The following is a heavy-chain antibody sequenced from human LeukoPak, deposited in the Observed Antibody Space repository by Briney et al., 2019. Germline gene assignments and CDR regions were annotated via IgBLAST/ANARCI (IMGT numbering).Heavy chain of an antibody. D-gene: IGHD3-22*01. J-gene: IGHJ4*02. Sequence: GGSLRLSCAASGFTVSSNYMSWVRQAPGKGLEWVANIKQDGSEKYYVDSVKGRFTISRDNAKNSLYLQMNSLRAEDTAVYYCAREDYYDSSGYYIGYWGQGTLVTVSS. CDR2: IKQDGSEK. V-gene: IGHV3-7*01. CDR1: GFTVSSNY. CDR3: AREDYYDSSGYYIGY.